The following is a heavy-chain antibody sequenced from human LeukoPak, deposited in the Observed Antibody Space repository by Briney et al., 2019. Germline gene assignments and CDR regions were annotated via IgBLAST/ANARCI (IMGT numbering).Heavy chain of an antibody. CDR3: ARVGPGCSSTSCYYYYYYYMDV. Sequence: SETLSLTCTVSGGSISSYYWSWIRHPPGKGLEWIGYIYYSGSTDYNPSLKSRVTISVETSKNQFSLKLSSVTAADTAVYYCARVGPGCSSTSCYYYYYYYMDVWGKGTTVTVSS. J-gene: IGHJ6*03. CDR2: IYYSGST. D-gene: IGHD2-2*01. CDR1: GGSISSYY. V-gene: IGHV4-59*01.